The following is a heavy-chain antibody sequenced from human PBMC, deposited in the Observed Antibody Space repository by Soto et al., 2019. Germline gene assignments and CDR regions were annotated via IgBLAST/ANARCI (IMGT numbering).Heavy chain of an antibody. CDR2: ISSSSSYI. CDR3: ARDSSIAARPGGWFDP. J-gene: IGHJ5*02. V-gene: IGHV3-21*01. CDR1: GFTFSSYS. D-gene: IGHD6-6*01. Sequence: ESGGGLVKPGGSLRLSCAASGFTFSSYSMNWVRQAPGKGLEWVSSISSSSSYIYYADSVKGRFTISRDNAKNSLYLQMNSLRAEDTAVYYCARDSSIAARPGGWFDPWGQGTLVTVSS.